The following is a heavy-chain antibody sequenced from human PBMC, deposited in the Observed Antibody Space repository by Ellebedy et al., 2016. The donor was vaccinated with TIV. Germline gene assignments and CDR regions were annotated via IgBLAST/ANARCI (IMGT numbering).Heavy chain of an antibody. CDR1: GGSISTYY. V-gene: IGHV4-59*01. Sequence: SETLSLTXTVSGGSISTYYWSWIRQPPGKGLEWIGYIYYSGITNYNPSLKSRVTISVDTSKNQFSLNLSSVTAADTAVYYCARDQDDYDAFDIWGQGTMVTVSS. D-gene: IGHD4-11*01. J-gene: IGHJ3*02. CDR3: ARDQDDYDAFDI. CDR2: IYYSGIT.